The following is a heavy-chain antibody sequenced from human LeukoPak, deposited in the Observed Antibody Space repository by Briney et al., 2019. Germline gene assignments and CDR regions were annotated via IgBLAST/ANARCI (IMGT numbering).Heavy chain of an antibody. CDR1: GFTFHDYA. V-gene: IGHV3-9*01. J-gene: IGHJ4*02. CDR3: TKGSGPVVTPTFDY. D-gene: IGHD2-21*02. Sequence: PGGSLRLSCAASGFTFHDYAMHWVRQAPGKGLEWVSGISWNSDRIDYADSVKGRFTISRDNSKNSLYLQMNSLIVDDTALYYCTKGSGPVVTPTFDYWGQGALVTVSS. CDR2: ISWNSDRI.